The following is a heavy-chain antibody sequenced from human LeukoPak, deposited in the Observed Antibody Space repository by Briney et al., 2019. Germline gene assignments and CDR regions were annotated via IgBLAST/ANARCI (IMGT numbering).Heavy chain of an antibody. CDR1: DFSLRTPGMG. J-gene: IGHJ4*02. V-gene: IGHV2-5*01. CDR2: LYYNPHK. Sequence: SGPTLVNPTQTLTLNCTFSDFSLRTPGMGVGWIRQPPGKALEWLPFLYYNPHKRYSPSLRSRLTITRDTSKNQVVLAMTNMDPVDTATYYCAHLVVTIDWRSYFDYWGQGALVTVSS. D-gene: IGHD3-9*01. CDR3: AHLVVTIDWRSYFDY.